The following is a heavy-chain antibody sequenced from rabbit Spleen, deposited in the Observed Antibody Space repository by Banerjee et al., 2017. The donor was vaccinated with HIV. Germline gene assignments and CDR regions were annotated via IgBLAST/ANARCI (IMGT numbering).Heavy chain of an antibody. CDR3: ASNDNVISYLTL. CDR1: GVSFSSTDW. V-gene: IGHV1S45*01. CDR2: IYAGSVGSI. J-gene: IGHJ4*01. Sequence: QEKLVESGGDLVKPGASLTLTCTASGVSFSSTDWIWWVRQAPGKGLEWIASIYAGSVGSIDYASWAKGRFTISKTSSTTVTLQMTSLTAADTATYFCASNDNVISYLTLWGPGTLVTVS. D-gene: IGHD1-1*01.